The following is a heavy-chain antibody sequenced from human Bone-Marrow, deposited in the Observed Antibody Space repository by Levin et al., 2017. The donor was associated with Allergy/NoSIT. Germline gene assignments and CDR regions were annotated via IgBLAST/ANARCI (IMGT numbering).Heavy chain of an antibody. CDR1: GYSFNSNW. CDR2: IYPADSET. D-gene: IGHD2/OR15-2a*01. Sequence: NRGESLKISCKGSGYSFNSNWIGWVRQMPGKGLEWMGIIYPADSETRYSPSFQGQVTISADKSINTAYLQWSSLKASDTAIYYCARWTSGIYCSTTTCSLGGFDHWGQGTLVTVSS. V-gene: IGHV5-51*01. J-gene: IGHJ5*02. CDR3: ARWTSGIYCSTTTCSLGGFDH.